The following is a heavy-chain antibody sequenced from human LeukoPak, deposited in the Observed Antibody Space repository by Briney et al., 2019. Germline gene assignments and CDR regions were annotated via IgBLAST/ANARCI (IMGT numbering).Heavy chain of an antibody. J-gene: IGHJ3*02. CDR1: GFTFSSYA. D-gene: IGHD4-17*01. CDR2: IYSGGST. CDR3: ASSRDYVDAFDI. V-gene: IGHV3-66*01. Sequence: PGGSLRLSCAASGFTFSSYAMSWVRQAPGKGLEWVSVIYSGGSTYYADSVKGRFTVSRDNSKNTLYLQMNSLRAEDTAVYYCASSRDYVDAFDIWGQGTMVTVSS.